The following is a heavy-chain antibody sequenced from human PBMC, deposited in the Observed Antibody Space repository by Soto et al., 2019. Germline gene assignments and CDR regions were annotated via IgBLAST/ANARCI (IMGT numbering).Heavy chain of an antibody. J-gene: IGHJ4*02. Sequence: ASVKVSCKASGYTFTCYYMHWVRQTPGQGLEWMGIINPSGGSTSYAQKFQGRVTMTRDTSTSTVYMELSSLRSEDTAVYYCARAAAAGVDYWGQGTLVTVSS. CDR2: INPSGGST. CDR1: GYTFTCYY. D-gene: IGHD6-13*01. CDR3: ARAAAAGVDY. V-gene: IGHV1-46*03.